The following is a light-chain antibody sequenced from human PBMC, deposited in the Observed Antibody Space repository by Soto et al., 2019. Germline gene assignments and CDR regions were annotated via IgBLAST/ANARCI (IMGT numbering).Light chain of an antibody. CDR3: QQSFTRPWT. CDR2: AAS. CDR1: QSISRY. Sequence: DIQMTQSPSSLSGSVRGRVSITCRASQSISRYLHWYQQKPGEAPKVLIYAASSVQSGVPSRFSGSGSGTDFTLTISSLQPEDFATYYCQQSFTRPWTFGQGTKVDIK. J-gene: IGKJ1*01. V-gene: IGKV1-39*01.